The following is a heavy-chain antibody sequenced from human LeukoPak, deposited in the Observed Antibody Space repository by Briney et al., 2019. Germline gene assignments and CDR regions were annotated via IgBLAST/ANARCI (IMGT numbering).Heavy chain of an antibody. D-gene: IGHD1-26*01. CDR2: ISAYNGNT. CDR3: ARGGVEGIVGATTYGY. Sequence: GASVEVSCQASGYTFTSYGISWVRQAPGQGLEWMGWISAYNGNTNNAQKLQGRVTMTTDTSTSTAYMELRSLRSDDTAVYYCARGGVEGIVGATTYGYWGQGTLVTVSS. V-gene: IGHV1-18*01. CDR1: GYTFTSYG. J-gene: IGHJ4*02.